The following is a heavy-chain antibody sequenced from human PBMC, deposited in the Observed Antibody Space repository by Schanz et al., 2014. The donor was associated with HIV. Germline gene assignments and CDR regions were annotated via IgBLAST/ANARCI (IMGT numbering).Heavy chain of an antibody. CDR2: ISAYNGNT. J-gene: IGHJ4*02. CDR3: ARDPEGIAAAGSDY. V-gene: IGHV1-18*01. Sequence: QVQLVQSGAEVKKPGASVKVSCKASGYTFTSYGISWVRQGPGQGLEWMGWISAYNGNTNYAPKFQGRVTMTRDTSTTTVYMELRSLRSDDRAVYYCARDPEGIAAAGSDYWGQGTLVTVSS. CDR1: GYTFTSYG. D-gene: IGHD6-13*01.